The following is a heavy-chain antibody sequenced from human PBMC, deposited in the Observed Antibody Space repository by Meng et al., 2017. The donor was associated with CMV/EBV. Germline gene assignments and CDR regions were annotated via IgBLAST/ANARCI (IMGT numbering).Heavy chain of an antibody. CDR3: AREGEITIIGYPTFTFDY. J-gene: IGHJ4*02. D-gene: IGHD3-22*01. Sequence: FPCRNHAIHWVRQAPGRVLEWVAVVSYAAGITYYTDSVTGRFTISRDNSKNTMYLQMNSLRPEDTAVYYCAREGEITIIGYPTFTFDYWGLGTLVTVSS. V-gene: IGHV3-30-3*01. CDR2: VSYAAGIT. CDR1: FPCRNHA.